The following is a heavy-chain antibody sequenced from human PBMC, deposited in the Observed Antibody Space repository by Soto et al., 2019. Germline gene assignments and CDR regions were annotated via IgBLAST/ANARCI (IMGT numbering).Heavy chain of an antibody. CDR1: GYGFTTYG. J-gene: IGHJ4*02. V-gene: IGHV1-18*01. CDR3: ARGRYGDY. CDR2: ISAHNGNT. Sequence: QAHLVQSGAEVKKPAPSVKVSCKGSGYGFTTYGITWVRLTPGQGLEWMAWISAHNGNTNYAQKLQRRDTVTRDTSTSTAYMELRSRGSDGPGVYYCARGRYGDYWGQAAMVSVSS. D-gene: IGHD1-1*01.